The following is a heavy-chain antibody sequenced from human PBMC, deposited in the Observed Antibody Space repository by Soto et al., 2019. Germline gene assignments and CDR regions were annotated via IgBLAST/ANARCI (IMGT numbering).Heavy chain of an antibody. CDR2: IYSGGST. V-gene: IGHV3-53*01. J-gene: IGHJ4*02. CDR1: GFSVSSNY. Sequence: EVQLVESGGGLIQPGGSLRLSCAACGFSVSSNYMSWVRQAPGKGLEWVSVIYSGGSTYYADSVKGRFTISRDYSKNTLYLQMHSLRAEDTGVYYCARHYYERGVGFDYWRQGTLVTVSS. D-gene: IGHD3-22*01. CDR3: ARHYYERGVGFDY.